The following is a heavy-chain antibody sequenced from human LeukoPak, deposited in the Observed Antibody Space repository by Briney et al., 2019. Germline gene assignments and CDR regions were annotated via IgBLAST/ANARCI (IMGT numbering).Heavy chain of an antibody. CDR3: ARVSISVVVTFRENDAFDI. CDR1: GGSISSGGYY. J-gene: IGHJ3*02. CDR2: IYYSGST. V-gene: IGHV4-31*03. D-gene: IGHD2-21*02. Sequence: SETLSLTCTVSGGSISSGGYYWSGIRQHPGKGLEWIGYIYYSGSTYYNPSLKSRVTISVDTSKNQFSLKLSSVTAADTAVYYCARVSISVVVTFRENDAFDIWGQGTMVTVSS.